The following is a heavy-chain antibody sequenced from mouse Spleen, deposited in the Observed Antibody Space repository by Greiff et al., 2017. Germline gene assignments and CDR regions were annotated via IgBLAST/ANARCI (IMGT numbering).Heavy chain of an antibody. J-gene: IGHJ4*01. V-gene: IGHV1-55*01. D-gene: IGHD2-4*01. CDR2: IYPGSGSI. CDR1: GYTFTSYW. Sequence: QVQLLQPGAGLVKPGASVKLSCKASGYTFTSYWITWVKQRPGQGLEWIGDIYPGSGSINYNEKFKSKATLTVDTSSSTASMQLNSLTSVDSAVYYCAIYDYDGNYYAMYYWGQGTSVTVSS. CDR3: AIYDYDGNYYAMYY.